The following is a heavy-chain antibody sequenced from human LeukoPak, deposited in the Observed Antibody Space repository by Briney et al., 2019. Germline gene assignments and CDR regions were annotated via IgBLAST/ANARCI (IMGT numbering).Heavy chain of an antibody. CDR3: AKDYESPDILTGYYSDAFDI. D-gene: IGHD3-9*01. V-gene: IGHV3-15*01. J-gene: IGHJ3*02. CDR2: IKSKTDGGTT. Sequence: GGSLRLSCAASGFTFSNAWMSWVRQAPGKGLEWVGRIKSKTDGGTTDYAAPVKGRFTISRDDSKNTLYLQMNSLRAEDTAVYYCAKDYESPDILTGYYSDAFDIWGQGTMVTVSS. CDR1: GFTFSNAW.